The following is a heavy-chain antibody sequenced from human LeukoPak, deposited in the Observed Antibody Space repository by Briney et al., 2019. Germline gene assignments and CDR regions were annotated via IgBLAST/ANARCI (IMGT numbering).Heavy chain of an antibody. CDR3: AKDSSGFLSGPDC. CDR1: GFTFDDYA. V-gene: IGHV3-9*03. J-gene: IGHJ4*02. Sequence: PGGSLRLSCAASGFTFDDYAMHWVRQAPGKGLEWVSGISWNGGSIGYADSVKGRFTISRDNAKNSLYLQMNSLRAEDMALYYCAKDSSGFLSGPDCWGQGTLVTVSS. D-gene: IGHD3-22*01. CDR2: ISWNGGSI.